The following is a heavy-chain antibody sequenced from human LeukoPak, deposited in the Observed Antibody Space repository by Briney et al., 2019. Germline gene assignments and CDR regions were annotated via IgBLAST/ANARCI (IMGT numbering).Heavy chain of an antibody. V-gene: IGHV3-7*01. D-gene: IGHD1-14*01. CDR2: IKQDGSEK. J-gene: IGHJ4*02. CDR1: GFTFSSYW. Sequence: GSLRLSCAASGFTFSSYWMSWVRQAPRKGLEWVANIKQDGSEKYYVDSVKGRFTISRDNAKNSLYLQMNSLRAEDTAVYYCARVDWHHESSTCYFDYWGQGTLVTVSS. CDR3: ARVDWHHESSTCYFDY.